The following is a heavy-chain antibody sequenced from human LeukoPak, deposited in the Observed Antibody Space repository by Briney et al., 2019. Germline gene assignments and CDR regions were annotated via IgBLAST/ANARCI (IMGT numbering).Heavy chain of an antibody. D-gene: IGHD6-19*01. Sequence: GGSLRLSCAASGFSFSNYAMSWVRQAPGKGLEWVSAISGSGGSTYYADSVKGRFTISRDNSKNTLYLQMNSLRAEDTAVYYCAKDTASSGWYPWGQGTLVTVSS. J-gene: IGHJ5*02. V-gene: IGHV3-23*01. CDR2: ISGSGGST. CDR3: AKDTASSGWYP. CDR1: GFSFSNYA.